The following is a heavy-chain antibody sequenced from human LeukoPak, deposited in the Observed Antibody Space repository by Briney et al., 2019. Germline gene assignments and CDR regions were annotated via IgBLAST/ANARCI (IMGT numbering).Heavy chain of an antibody. CDR3: AHGLWHYDAFDV. D-gene: IGHD3-10*01. CDR1: ASTFTNAW. J-gene: IGHJ3*01. V-gene: IGHV3-15*01. Sequence: GGSLRLSCAASASTFTNAWMNWVRQAPGKGLEWVGRIKSKTAGETTDYAAPVKGGFTISRDDPKITLYLQMNSLKTEDTAVYYCAHGLWHYDAFDVWGQGTMVTVSS. CDR2: IKSKTAGETT.